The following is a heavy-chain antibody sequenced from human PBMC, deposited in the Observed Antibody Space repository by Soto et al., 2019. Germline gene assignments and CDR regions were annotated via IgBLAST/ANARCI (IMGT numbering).Heavy chain of an antibody. CDR3: AKNHLYGTSWYGVSDY. Sequence: EVQLAESGGGLVLTGGSLRLSCAASGFSFVSYWMHWVRQVPGEGLAWVSRINGNADNSDYADSVKGRFTISRDNAMNRLYLQMDSLRADDTGVYYCAKNHLYGTSWYGVSDYWGQGSLVTVSS. CDR2: INGNADNS. J-gene: IGHJ4*02. V-gene: IGHV3-74*01. D-gene: IGHD6-13*01. CDR1: GFSFVSYW.